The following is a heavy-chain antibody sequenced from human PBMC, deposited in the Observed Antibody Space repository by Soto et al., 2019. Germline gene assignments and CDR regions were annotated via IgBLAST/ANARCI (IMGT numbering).Heavy chain of an antibody. CDR1: AGTFNNYA. V-gene: IGHV1-69*06. Sequence: QEQLVQSGPEVKKPGSSVTVSCKASAGTFNNYAICWVRQAPGQGLEWMGGTIPLFSTSSYAQKFQGRVTITADKSTSTVYMEMRNLKSEDTALYYCARAGGIPYYCYGMDVWGQGTTVTVS. CDR3: ARAGGIPYYCYGMDV. D-gene: IGHD6-13*01. J-gene: IGHJ6*02. CDR2: TIPLFSTS.